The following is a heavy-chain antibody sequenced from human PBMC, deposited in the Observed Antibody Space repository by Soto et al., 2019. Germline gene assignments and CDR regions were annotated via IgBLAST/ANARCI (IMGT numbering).Heavy chain of an antibody. D-gene: IGHD2-21*02. V-gene: IGHV1-18*01. CDR1: GYTFTSYG. J-gene: IGHJ2*01. CDR3: ARAYCGGDCSFNWYFDL. CDR2: ISAYNGNT. Sequence: QVQLVQSGAEVKKPGASVKVSCKASGYTFTSYGISWVRQAPGQGLEWMGWISAYNGNTNYAQKLQGRVTMTTDTPTSTAYMELRSLRSDDTAVYYCARAYCGGDCSFNWYFDLWGRGTLVTVSS.